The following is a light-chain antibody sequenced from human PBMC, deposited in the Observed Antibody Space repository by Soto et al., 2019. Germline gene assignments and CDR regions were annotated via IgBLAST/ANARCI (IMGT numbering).Light chain of an antibody. CDR1: QGISSD. CDR2: TAS. J-gene: IGKJ4*01. Sequence: IQLTQSPSSLSASVGDRVTITCRASQGISSDLAWFQQKPGKAPNLLIYTASTLHSGVPSRFSGSGSGTDFTLTITSLQPEDFATYYCQQLDSYPLTFGGGTKVGIK. V-gene: IGKV1-9*01. CDR3: QQLDSYPLT.